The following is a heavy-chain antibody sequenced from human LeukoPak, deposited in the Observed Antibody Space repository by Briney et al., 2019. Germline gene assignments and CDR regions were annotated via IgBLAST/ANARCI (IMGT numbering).Heavy chain of an antibody. V-gene: IGHV1-69*13. D-gene: IGHD1-14*01. CDR1: GGTFSSNA. J-gene: IGHJ4*02. Sequence: SVKVSCKASGGTFSSNAINWVRQAPGQGLEWMGGIIPNSGIGNYAQNFQDRVTITADESASTAYMELRGLRPEDTAMYYCARASDNPSYFDYWGQGTLVTVSS. CDR3: ARASDNPSYFDY. CDR2: IIPNSGIG.